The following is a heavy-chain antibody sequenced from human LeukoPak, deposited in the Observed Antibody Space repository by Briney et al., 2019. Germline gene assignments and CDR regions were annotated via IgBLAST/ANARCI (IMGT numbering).Heavy chain of an antibody. V-gene: IGHV3-15*01. D-gene: IGHD2-15*01. Sequence: GGSLRLSCAASGFTFSNAWMSWVRQAPGKGLEWVGRSKSKTDGGTTDYGAPVKGRFSISRDDSKSTLYLQMNSLKTEDTAVYYCATDGYCSGGSCYSYDNWGQGTLVTVSS. CDR2: SKSKTDGGTT. CDR3: ATDGYCSGGSCYSYDN. J-gene: IGHJ4*02. CDR1: GFTFSNAW.